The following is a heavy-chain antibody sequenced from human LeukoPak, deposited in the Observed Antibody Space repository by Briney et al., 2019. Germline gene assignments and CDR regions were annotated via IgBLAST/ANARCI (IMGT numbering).Heavy chain of an antibody. D-gene: IGHD2-2*02. J-gene: IGHJ5*02. V-gene: IGHV3-23*01. CDR1: GFTFSTYA. Sequence: GGSLRLSCAASGFTFSTYAMTWVRQAPGKGLEWVSTISGNGDNAYYADSVKGRFTISRDNSKYTLYLQMSSLGAEDTALYYCARAYTLGWFDPWGQGTLVTVSS. CDR2: ISGNGDNA. CDR3: ARAYTLGWFDP.